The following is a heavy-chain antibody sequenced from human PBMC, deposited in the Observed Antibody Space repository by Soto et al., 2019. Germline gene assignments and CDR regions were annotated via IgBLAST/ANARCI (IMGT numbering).Heavy chain of an antibody. D-gene: IGHD1-1*01. J-gene: IGHJ5*02. CDR2: IYYSGST. CDR1: GGSISSSSYY. Sequence: SETLSLTCSVSGGSISSSSYYWGWIRQPPGKGLEWIGSIYYSGSTYYNPSLKSRVTISVDTSKNQFSLKLSSVTAADTAVYYCARSIQLERPRSQWLDPWGQGTLVTVSS. CDR3: ARSIQLERPRSQWLDP. V-gene: IGHV4-39*01.